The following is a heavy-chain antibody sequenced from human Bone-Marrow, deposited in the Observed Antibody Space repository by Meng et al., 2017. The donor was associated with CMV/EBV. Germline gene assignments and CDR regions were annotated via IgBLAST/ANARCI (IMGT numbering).Heavy chain of an antibody. CDR1: GGPVSSYA. J-gene: IGHJ4*02. V-gene: IGHV1-69*05. D-gene: IGHD1-1*01. Sequence: QRCGGPVSSYAISWVRPAPGQGLAWMGGIIPIFGTAKYAQKFQGRVTIPTDESTSTAYMELSSLRSEDTAVYYCARGQLELASPFDSWGQGTLVTVSS. CDR3: ARGQLELASPFDS. CDR2: IIPIFGTA.